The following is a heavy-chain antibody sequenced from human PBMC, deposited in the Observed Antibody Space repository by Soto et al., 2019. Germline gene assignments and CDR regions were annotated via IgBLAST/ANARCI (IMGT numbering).Heavy chain of an antibody. V-gene: IGHV4-30-4*01. Sequence: SETLSLTCTVSGVSILSAPYCWSLISQSPDKGLEWIGHIYDGGTTYSSPSLKGRVTISADTSETQFSLKLNSVSAADTAVYYCARGPSGDKVDYWGQGIQVTVS. CDR2: IYDGGTT. J-gene: IGHJ4*02. D-gene: IGHD7-27*01. CDR1: GVSILSAPYC. CDR3: ARGPSGDKVDY.